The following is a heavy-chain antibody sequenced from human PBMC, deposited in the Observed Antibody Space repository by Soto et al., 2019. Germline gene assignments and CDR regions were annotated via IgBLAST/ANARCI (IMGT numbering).Heavy chain of an antibody. CDR3: ARGPSCGGDCYRFDY. V-gene: IGHV1-46*01. CDR1: GYTFTSYY. J-gene: IGHJ4*02. D-gene: IGHD2-21*02. Sequence: QVQLVQSGAEVTKPGASVKLSCKASGYTFTSYYIHWVRQAPGQGLEWVAMINPGGGRTKNAQMFQGRVTLTRDTSTGTVDMELSSLTSADTAVYYCARGPSCGGDCYRFDYWGQGSLVTVSS. CDR2: INPGGGRT.